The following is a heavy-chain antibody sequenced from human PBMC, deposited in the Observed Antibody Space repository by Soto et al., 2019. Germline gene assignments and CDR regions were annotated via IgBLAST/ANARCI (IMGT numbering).Heavy chain of an antibody. CDR1: GGSISSGGYS. CDR2: IYHSGST. D-gene: IGHD3-22*01. Sequence: SETLSLTCAVSGGSISSGGYSWSWIRQPPGKGLEWIGYIYHSGSTYYNPSLKSRVTISVDRSKNQFSLKLSSVTAADTAVYYCARGGVDYYDSSGYYFSPYYFAYWGQGTLVTVSS. CDR3: ARGGVDYYDSSGYYFSPYYFAY. J-gene: IGHJ4*02. V-gene: IGHV4-30-2*01.